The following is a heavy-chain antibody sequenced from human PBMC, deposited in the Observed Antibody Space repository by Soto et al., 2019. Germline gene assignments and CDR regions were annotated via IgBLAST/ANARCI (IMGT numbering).Heavy chain of an antibody. CDR2: ISHSGST. D-gene: IGHD2-8*01. V-gene: IGHV4-34*01. CDR3: ARGPSRFLMGDSFA. J-gene: IGHJ5*02. CDR1: GGSFSGHY. Sequence: PSETLSLTCAVYGGSFSGHYWSWIRQPPGKGLEWIGEISHSGSTTYNPSLESRVAISVDTSMNQFSLKLNSVTAADTAVYYCARGPSRFLMGDSFAWGQGTLVTVSS.